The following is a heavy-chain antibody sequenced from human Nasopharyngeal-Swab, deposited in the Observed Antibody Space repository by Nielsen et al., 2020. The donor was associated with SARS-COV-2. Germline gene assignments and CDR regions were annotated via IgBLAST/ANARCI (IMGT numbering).Heavy chain of an antibody. CDR1: GDSVSSNSAA. CDR2: TYYRSKWYN. Sequence: SETLSLTCAISGDSVSSNSAAWNWIKHSPSRGREWLGRTYYRSKWYNDYAVSVKSRITINPDTSKNQFSLQLNSVTPEDTAVYYCAREGPGYDYYDSSGYQSTSDAFDIWGQGTMVTVSS. V-gene: IGHV6-1*01. J-gene: IGHJ3*02. D-gene: IGHD3-22*01. CDR3: AREGPGYDYYDSSGYQSTSDAFDI.